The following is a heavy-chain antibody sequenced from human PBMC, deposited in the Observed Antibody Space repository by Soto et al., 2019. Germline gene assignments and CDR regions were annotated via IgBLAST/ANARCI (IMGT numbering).Heavy chain of an antibody. D-gene: IGHD1-1*01. Sequence: ASVKVSCKASGYTFTSYGVSWVRQAPGQGLEWMGWISAHNGNTDYAQKLQGRVIVTRDTSTSTAYMELRSLISDDTAVYYCARGRYGDYWGQGALVTVSS. V-gene: IGHV1-18*01. J-gene: IGHJ4*02. CDR2: ISAHNGNT. CDR1: GYTFTSYG. CDR3: ARGRYGDY.